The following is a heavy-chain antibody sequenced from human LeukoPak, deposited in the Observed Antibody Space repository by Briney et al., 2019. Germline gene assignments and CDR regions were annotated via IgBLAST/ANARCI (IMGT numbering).Heavy chain of an antibody. CDR3: ARGRYYYDSSGYPYTWFDP. J-gene: IGHJ5*02. D-gene: IGHD3-22*01. CDR2: LYHGGRT. V-gene: IGHV4-59*01. Sequence: SETLSLTCIVSRGSISSYYGSWIRQPPGRGVEWIGYLYHGGRTNCNPSLKSRDTISGDTSKNHFSLNLTYVTAADTAMYYCARGRYYYDSSGYPYTWFDPWGQGTLVTVSS. CDR1: RGSISSYY.